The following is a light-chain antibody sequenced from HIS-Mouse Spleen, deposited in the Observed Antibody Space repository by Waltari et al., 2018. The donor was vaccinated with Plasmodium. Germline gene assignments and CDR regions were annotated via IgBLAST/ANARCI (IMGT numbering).Light chain of an antibody. V-gene: IGLV2-23*01. J-gene: IGLJ2*01. CDR2: EGS. CDR1: SSDVGSYNL. CDR3: CSYAGSSTVV. Sequence: QSALTQPASVSGSPGQSITISCTGTSSDVGSYNLASWYQQPPGKAPKLMIYEGSKRPSGVSNRFSGSKSGNTASLTISGLQAEDEADYYCCSYAGSSTVVFGGGTKLTVL.